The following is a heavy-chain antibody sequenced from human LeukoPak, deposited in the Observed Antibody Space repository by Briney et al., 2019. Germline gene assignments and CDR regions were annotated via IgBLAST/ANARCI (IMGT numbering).Heavy chain of an antibody. CDR1: GFTFSSYA. CDR2: ISGGGDTT. D-gene: IGHD1-26*01. J-gene: IGHJ4*02. Sequence: GGSLRLSCEASGFTFSSYAMSWVRQAPEKGLEWVSSISGGGDTTYYADSVKGRFTISRDNSKNTLYLQMNSLRAEDTAVYYCAKRGAEVGTTVAPGDYWGQGTLLTVSS. V-gene: IGHV3-23*01. CDR3: AKRGAEVGTTVAPGDY.